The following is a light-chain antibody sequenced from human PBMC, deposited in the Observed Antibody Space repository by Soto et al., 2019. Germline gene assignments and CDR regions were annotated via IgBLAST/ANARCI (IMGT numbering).Light chain of an antibody. CDR1: QSVNNN. J-gene: IGKJ5*01. CDR2: GAS. CDR3: QQYNNWPPIT. Sequence: IVMTQSPATLSVSPGERATLSCRASQSVNNNLAWYQQKPGQAPRLLIHGASTRATGISARFSGSGSGTEFTLTISSLQPEDFAVYYCQQYNNWPPITFGQGTRLENK. V-gene: IGKV3-15*01.